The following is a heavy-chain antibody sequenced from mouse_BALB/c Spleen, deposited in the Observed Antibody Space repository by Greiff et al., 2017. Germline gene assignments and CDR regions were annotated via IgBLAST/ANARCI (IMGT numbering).Heavy chain of an antibody. CDR1: GFNIKDYY. CDR3: NAGTALMDY. CDR2: IDPENGDT. D-gene: IGHD1-2*01. J-gene: IGHJ4*01. Sequence: EVKLQQSGAELVRSGASVKLSCTASGFNIKDYYMHWVKQRPEQGLEWIGWIDPENGDTEYAPKFQGKATMTADTSSNTAYLQLSSLTSEDTAVYYCNAGTALMDYWGQGTSVTVSS. V-gene: IGHV14-4*02.